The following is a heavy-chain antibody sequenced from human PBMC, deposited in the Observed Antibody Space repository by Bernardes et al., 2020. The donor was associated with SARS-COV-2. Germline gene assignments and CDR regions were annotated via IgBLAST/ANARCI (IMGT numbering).Heavy chain of an antibody. J-gene: IGHJ6*02. D-gene: IGHD3-10*01. Sequence: GESLKISCKGSGYSFTSYWIGWVCQMPGKGLEWMGIIYPGDSDTRYSPSFQGQVTISADKSISTAYLQWSSLKASDTAMYYCAGWFRELRVAGGMDVWGQGTTVTVSS. V-gene: IGHV5-51*01. CDR3: AGWFRELRVAGGMDV. CDR2: IYPGDSDT. CDR1: GYSFTSYW.